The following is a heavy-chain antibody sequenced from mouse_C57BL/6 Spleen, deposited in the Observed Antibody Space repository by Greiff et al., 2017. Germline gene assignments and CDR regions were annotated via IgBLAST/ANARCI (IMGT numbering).Heavy chain of an antibody. CDR2: IRNKANGYTT. Sequence: DVKLVESGGGLVQPGGSLSLSCAASGFTFTDYYMSWVRQPPGKALEWLGFIRNKANGYTTEYSASVKGRFTISRDNSQSILYLQMNALRAEDSATYYCARGGLLPYYFDYWGQGTTLTVSS. V-gene: IGHV7-3*01. D-gene: IGHD2-3*01. CDR3: ARGGLLPYYFDY. J-gene: IGHJ2*01. CDR1: GFTFTDYY.